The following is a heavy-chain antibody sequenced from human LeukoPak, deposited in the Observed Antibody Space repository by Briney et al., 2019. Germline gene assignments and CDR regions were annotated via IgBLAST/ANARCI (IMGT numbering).Heavy chain of an antibody. CDR2: ISSRSSTI. V-gene: IGHV3-48*01. CDR1: GFTFSSYS. D-gene: IGHD4-4*01. J-gene: IGHJ4*02. Sequence: GRSLRLSCAASGFTFSSYSMNWVRQAPGKGLEWVSYISSRSSTIYYADSVKGRFTISRDNAKNSLYLQMNSLRAEDTAVYYCAREDYSNYAPYFDYWGQGTLVTVSS. CDR3: AREDYSNYAPYFDY.